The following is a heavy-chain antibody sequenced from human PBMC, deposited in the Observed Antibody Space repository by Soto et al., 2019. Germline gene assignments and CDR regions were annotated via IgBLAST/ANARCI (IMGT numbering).Heavy chain of an antibody. CDR2: ISSSGGST. V-gene: IGHV3-23*01. D-gene: IGHD6-6*01. CDR1: GFTFSSYA. Sequence: GGSLRLSCVASGFTFSSYAMSWVRQAPGKGLEWVSAISSSGGSTYYADSVKGRFTISRDNSQNTLYLQMNSLRVEDTAVYYSAKERLDTSTSSYGMDVWGQGTTVTVSS. J-gene: IGHJ6*02. CDR3: AKERLDTSTSSYGMDV.